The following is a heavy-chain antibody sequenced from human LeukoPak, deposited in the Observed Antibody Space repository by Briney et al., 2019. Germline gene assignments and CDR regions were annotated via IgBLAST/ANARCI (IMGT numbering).Heavy chain of an antibody. CDR2: ISYDGSNK. D-gene: IGHD3-22*01. J-gene: IGHJ4*02. Sequence: GGSLRLSCAASGFTFSSYAMHWVRQAPGKGLEWVAFISYDGSNKYYADSVKGRFTIYRDNSKNTLYLQMNSLRAEDTAVYYCARAALRYYDSSVLYWGQGTLVTVSS. CDR3: ARAALRYYDSSVLY. CDR1: GFTFSSYA. V-gene: IGHV3-30*04.